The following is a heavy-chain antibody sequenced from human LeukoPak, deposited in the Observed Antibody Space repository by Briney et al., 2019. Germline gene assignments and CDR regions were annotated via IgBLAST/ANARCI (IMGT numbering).Heavy chain of an antibody. J-gene: IGHJ4*02. CDR3: ARDPGIVGATFVDY. Sequence: ASVKVSCKASGYTFTSYGISWVRQAPGQGLEWMGWISAYNGNTNYAQKLQGRVTMTTDTSTSTAYMELRSLRSDDTAVYYCARDPGIVGATFVDYWGQGTLVTASS. D-gene: IGHD1-26*01. V-gene: IGHV1-18*01. CDR1: GYTFTSYG. CDR2: ISAYNGNT.